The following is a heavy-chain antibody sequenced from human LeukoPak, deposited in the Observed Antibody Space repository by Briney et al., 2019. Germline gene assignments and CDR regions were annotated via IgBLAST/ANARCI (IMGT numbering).Heavy chain of an antibody. J-gene: IGHJ4*02. D-gene: IGHD3-10*01. CDR1: GYTFTSYY. V-gene: IGHV1-2*02. Sequence: ASVKVSCKASGYTFTSYYMHWVRQAPGQGLEWMGWINPKSGGTNYAQRFQVRVTMTRDTSISTAYMEVTRLTSDDTAIYYCATEGYGSGKLCAFWGQGTLVTVSS. CDR2: INPKSGGT. CDR3: ATEGYGSGKLCAF.